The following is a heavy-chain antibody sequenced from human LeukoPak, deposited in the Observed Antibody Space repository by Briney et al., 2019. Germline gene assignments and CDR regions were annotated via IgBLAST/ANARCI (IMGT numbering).Heavy chain of an antibody. V-gene: IGHV1-46*01. CDR1: GYSFTSNY. CDR2: IYPRDGST. CDR3: AIARETYYYDSTALY. J-gene: IGHJ4*02. Sequence: GASVKVSCKASGYSFTSNYIHWVRQAPGQGLEWMGMIYPRDGSTSYAQKFQGRVTVTRDTSTSTVHMELSGLRSEDTAVYYCAIARETYYYDSTALYWGQGTLVTVSS. D-gene: IGHD3-22*01.